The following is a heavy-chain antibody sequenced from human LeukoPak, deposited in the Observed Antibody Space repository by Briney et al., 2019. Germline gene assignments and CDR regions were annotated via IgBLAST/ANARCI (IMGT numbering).Heavy chain of an antibody. CDR3: ARDFGSRDTDY. Sequence: SVKVSCKASGGTFSSYAISWVRQTPGQGLEWMGGIIPIFGTANYAQKFQGRVTITADKSTSTAYMELSSLRSEDTAVYYCARDFGSRDTDYWGQGTLVTVSS. D-gene: IGHD6-13*01. CDR1: GGTFSSYA. CDR2: IIPIFGTA. V-gene: IGHV1-69*06. J-gene: IGHJ4*02.